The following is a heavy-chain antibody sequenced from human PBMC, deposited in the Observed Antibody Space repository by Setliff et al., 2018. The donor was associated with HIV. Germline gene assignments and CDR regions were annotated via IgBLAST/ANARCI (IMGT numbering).Heavy chain of an antibody. J-gene: IGHJ4*02. V-gene: IGHV3-74*01. CDR3: VKWNYPNS. CDR1: GFTLSDHW. CDR2: TNNDGSIT. D-gene: IGHD1-7*01. Sequence: QPGGSLRLSCAASGFTLSDHWMHWVRQVPGKGLVWVSRTNNDGSITNYADFVKGRFTMSRDSAKNTLYPQMNSLRVEDTAVYYCVKWNYPNSWGQGTLVTVSS.